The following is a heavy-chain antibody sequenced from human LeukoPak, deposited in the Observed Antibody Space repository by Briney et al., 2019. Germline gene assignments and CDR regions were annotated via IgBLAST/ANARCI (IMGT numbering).Heavy chain of an antibody. CDR1: GFTFSTYS. Sequence: PGGSLRLSCSASGFTFSTYSMNWVRQAPGKGLEWVSSISSSSSNIYYTDSVKGRFTTSRDNARNSLYLQMNSLRAEDTAVYYCARVAGLRGYSYGFYDYWGQGTLVTVSS. V-gene: IGHV3-21*01. J-gene: IGHJ4*02. D-gene: IGHD5-18*01. CDR3: ARVAGLRGYSYGFYDY. CDR2: ISSSSSNI.